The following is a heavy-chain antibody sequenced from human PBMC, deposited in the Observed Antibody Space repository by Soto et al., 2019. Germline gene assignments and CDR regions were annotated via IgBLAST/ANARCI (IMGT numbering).Heavy chain of an antibody. D-gene: IGHD3-22*01. CDR2: ISPSGGNT. V-gene: IGHV1-46*01. CDR1: GYTFTTYY. J-gene: IGHJ6*02. Sequence: CVKVSCKASGYTFTTYYIHWVRQAPGQGLEWMGRISPSGGNTTYAQKLQGRVTMTRDTSTSTAYMELRSLRSDDTAVYYCARYLDSSGYLAYYYYGMDVWGQGTTVTVSS. CDR3: ARYLDSSGYLAYYYYGMDV.